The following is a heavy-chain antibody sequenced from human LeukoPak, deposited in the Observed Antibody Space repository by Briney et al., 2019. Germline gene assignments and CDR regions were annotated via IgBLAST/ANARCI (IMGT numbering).Heavy chain of an antibody. D-gene: IGHD4-17*01. Sequence: LETLSLTCTVSGYSISSGYYWGWIRQPPGKGLEWIGSIYHSGSTYYNPSLKSRVTISVDTSKNQFSLKLSSVTAADTAVYYCARSDYANWFDPWGQGTLVTVSS. CDR1: GYSISSGYY. CDR3: ARSDYANWFDP. CDR2: IYHSGST. V-gene: IGHV4-38-2*02. J-gene: IGHJ5*02.